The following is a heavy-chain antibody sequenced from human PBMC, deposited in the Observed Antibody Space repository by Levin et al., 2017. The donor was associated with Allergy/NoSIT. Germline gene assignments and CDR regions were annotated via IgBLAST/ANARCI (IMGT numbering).Heavy chain of an antibody. V-gene: IGHV3-11*03. J-gene: IGHJ5*02. CDR1: GFSLSDHY. D-gene: IGHD2-15*01. Sequence: GESLKISCAVSGFSLSDHYMSWIRQAPGKGMEWVSYISGRSDYTNYADSVKGRFTIYRDNAENSMSLQMNSLRAEDTAMYYCARNVGSGECSGGSCSNWFDPWGQGTLVTVSS. CDR3: ARNVGSGECSGGSCSNWFDP. CDR2: ISGRSDYT.